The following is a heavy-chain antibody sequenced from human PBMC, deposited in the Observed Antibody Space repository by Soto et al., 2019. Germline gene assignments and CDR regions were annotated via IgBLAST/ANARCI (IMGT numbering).Heavy chain of an antibody. J-gene: IGHJ4*02. CDR3: ARTREKSGLFYDRTYYFDY. Sequence: QVQLQQWGAGLLKPSETLSLTCAVYGGSFNTYYWRWTWIRQPPGNGLEWIGEINHSGSTNYNPSLKSRVIISGETSKNQCSLKLSSVTAADTAVYYGARTREKSGLFYDRTYYFDYWGQGTLVTVSS. D-gene: IGHD3-3*01. V-gene: IGHV4-34*01. CDR1: GGSFNTYY. CDR2: INHSGST.